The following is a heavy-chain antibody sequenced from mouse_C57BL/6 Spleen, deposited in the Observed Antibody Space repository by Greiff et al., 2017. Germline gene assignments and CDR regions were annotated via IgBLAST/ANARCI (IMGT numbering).Heavy chain of an antibody. CDR1: GYAFTNYL. D-gene: IGHD4-1*01. V-gene: IGHV1-54*01. CDR2: INPGSGGT. J-gene: IGHJ1*03. CDR3: ARWTGTDWYYEG. Sequence: VQLQQSGAELVRPGTSVKVSCKASGYAFTNYLIEWVKQRPGQGLEWIGVINPGSGGTNYNEKFKGKATLTADKSSSTAYMQLSSLTSEDSAVYCCARWTGTDWYYEGWGTGATVTVSS.